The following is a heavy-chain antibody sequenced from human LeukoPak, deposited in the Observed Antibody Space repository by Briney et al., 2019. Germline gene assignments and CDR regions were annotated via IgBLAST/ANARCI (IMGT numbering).Heavy chain of an antibody. CDR1: GFAFSSYE. Sequence: SGGSLRLSCAASGFAFSSYEMNWVRQAPGKGLEWVSYISSSGRTKFYADSVKGRFTISRDNAKNSLYLQMNSLRAEDTAVYYCAKVAGDILTGTPENDAFDIWGQGSMVTVSS. V-gene: IGHV3-48*03. CDR3: AKVAGDILTGTPENDAFDI. D-gene: IGHD3-9*01. CDR2: ISSSGRTK. J-gene: IGHJ3*02.